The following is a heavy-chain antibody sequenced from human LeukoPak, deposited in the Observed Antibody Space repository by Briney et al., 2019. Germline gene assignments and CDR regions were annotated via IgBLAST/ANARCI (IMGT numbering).Heavy chain of an antibody. CDR2: ISYDGRNM. CDR1: GLTFSRSG. V-gene: IGHV3-30*18. Sequence: PGGSLRLSCAASGLTFSRSGFHWVRQAPGKGLEWVAVISYDGRNMQYADSVKGRFTISRDNAKNTVVLQMNSLRGEDTAVYYCAKDLAHPNLRYDYYGMDVWGQGTTVTVSS. CDR3: AKDLAHPNLRYDYYGMDV. J-gene: IGHJ6*02.